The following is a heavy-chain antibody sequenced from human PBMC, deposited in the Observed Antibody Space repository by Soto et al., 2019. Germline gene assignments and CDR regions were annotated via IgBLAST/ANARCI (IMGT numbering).Heavy chain of an antibody. CDR2: IKQDGSEK. Sequence: GGSLRLSCAASGLTFSSYWMSWVRQAPGKGLEWVANIKQDGSEKYYVDSVKGRFTISRDNAKNSLYLQMNSLRAEDTAVYYCARGRYGDYWGQGTLVTVSS. V-gene: IGHV3-7*02. D-gene: IGHD1-26*01. J-gene: IGHJ4*02. CDR1: GLTFSSYW. CDR3: ARGRYGDY.